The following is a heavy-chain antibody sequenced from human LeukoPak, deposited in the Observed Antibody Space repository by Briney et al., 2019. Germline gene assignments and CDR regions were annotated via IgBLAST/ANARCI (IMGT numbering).Heavy chain of an antibody. CDR1: GYTFTIYY. CDR2: INPSGGST. J-gene: IGHJ4*02. V-gene: IGHV1-46*01. D-gene: IGHD1-26*01. Sequence: ASVKVSFKASGYTFTIYYMHWVRQAPGQGREWMGLINPSGGSTSYAQKFQGRVTMTRDTSTSTVYMELSSLRSEDTAVYYCARVSGVASSPFDYWGQGTLVTVSS. CDR3: ARVSGVASSPFDY.